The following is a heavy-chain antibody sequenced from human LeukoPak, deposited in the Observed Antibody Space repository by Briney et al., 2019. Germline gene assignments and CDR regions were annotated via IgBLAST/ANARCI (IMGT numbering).Heavy chain of an antibody. CDR3: ARFSDLGYCSGGSCYSSPGFDY. Sequence: KPSETLSLTCAVYGGSFSGYYWSWIRQPPGKGLEWIGEINHSGSTNYNPSLKSRVTISVDTSKNQFSLKLSSVTAADTAVYYCARFSDLGYCSGGSCYSSPGFDYWGQGTLVTVSS. D-gene: IGHD2-15*01. CDR1: GGSFSGYY. V-gene: IGHV4-34*01. CDR2: INHSGST. J-gene: IGHJ4*02.